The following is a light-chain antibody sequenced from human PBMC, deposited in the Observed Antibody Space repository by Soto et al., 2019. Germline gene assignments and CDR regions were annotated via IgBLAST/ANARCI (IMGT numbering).Light chain of an antibody. CDR1: QSISSY. V-gene: IGKV1-39*01. CDR2: AAS. CDR3: QQSYTTPLT. Sequence: DIQMTQSPSSLSASVGDRVTITCRASQSISSYLNWYQQKPGKAPKLLIYAASTLQSGVPSRFSGSGSGTDFTLTISSLLPEDFATYYCQQSYTTPLTSGGGTNVEIK. J-gene: IGKJ4*01.